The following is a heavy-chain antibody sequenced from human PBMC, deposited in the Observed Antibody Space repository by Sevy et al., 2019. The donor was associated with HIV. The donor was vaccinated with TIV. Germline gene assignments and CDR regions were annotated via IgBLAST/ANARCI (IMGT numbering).Heavy chain of an antibody. Sequence: SDTLSLTCAVSGGSLSGFYWSWLRQPPGKGLEWIGEIIGEFIHTGSTNYNPSLKSRVTISVDTSRSQFSLKMRSVTAADTAVYYCARGQWEHPFWGQGTLVTVSS. J-gene: IGHJ4*02. CDR2: IIGEFIHTGST. CDR1: GGSLSGFY. V-gene: IGHV4-34*01. CDR3: ARGQWEHPF. D-gene: IGHD1-26*01.